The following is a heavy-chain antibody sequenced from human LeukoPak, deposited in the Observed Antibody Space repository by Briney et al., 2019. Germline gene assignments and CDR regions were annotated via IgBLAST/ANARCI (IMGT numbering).Heavy chain of an antibody. CDR3: ARRINYYGSGSYQTPFDY. CDR2: IYYSGST. Sequence: PSETLSLTCTVSGGSIRSYYWSWVRQPPGKGLEWIGYIYYSGSTNYNPSLKSRVTISVDTSKNQFSLKLSSVTAADTAVYYCARRINYYGSGSYQTPFDYWGQGTLVTVSS. CDR1: GGSIRSYY. J-gene: IGHJ4*02. V-gene: IGHV4-59*08. D-gene: IGHD3-10*01.